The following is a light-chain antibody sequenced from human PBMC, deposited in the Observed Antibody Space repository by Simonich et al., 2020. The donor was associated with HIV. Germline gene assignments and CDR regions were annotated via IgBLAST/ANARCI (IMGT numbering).Light chain of an antibody. CDR1: QSLGSI. Sequence: EIVMTQSPATLSVSPGERATLSCRASQSLGSILAWYQQKPGQAPRLLIYDASTRATGIQARFSGSGSGTEFTLTISTMQSEDFAVYYCQHYNNWPPYTFGQGTKLGIK. CDR3: QHYNNWPPYT. CDR2: DAS. J-gene: IGKJ2*01. V-gene: IGKV3-15*01.